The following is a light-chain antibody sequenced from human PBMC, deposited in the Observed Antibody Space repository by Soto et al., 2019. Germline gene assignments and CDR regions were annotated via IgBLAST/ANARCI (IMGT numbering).Light chain of an antibody. Sequence: QSVLTQPPSVSGAPGQGVTISCAGTSSNIGAGYDVHWYQQVPGTAPKLLIYTNSNRPSGVPDRFSGSKSGTSASLAITGLQAADEADYYCQSYDSSLSALVFGGGIKVTVL. J-gene: IGLJ3*02. CDR2: TNS. CDR1: SSNIGAGYD. CDR3: QSYDSSLSALV. V-gene: IGLV1-40*01.